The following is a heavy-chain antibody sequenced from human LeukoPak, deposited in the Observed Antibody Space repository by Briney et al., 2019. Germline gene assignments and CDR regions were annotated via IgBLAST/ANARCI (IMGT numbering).Heavy chain of an antibody. CDR1: GGSISSYY. D-gene: IGHD3-22*01. Sequence: PSETLSLTCSVSGGSISSYYWSWIRQPPGKGLEWIGYIHYSGSTNYNPSLKSRVSISVDTSKNQSSLKLSSVTAADTAVYYCAGGVDYYDSSGPWGQGTLVTVSS. CDR2: IHYSGST. CDR3: AGGVDYYDSSGP. J-gene: IGHJ5*02. V-gene: IGHV4-59*01.